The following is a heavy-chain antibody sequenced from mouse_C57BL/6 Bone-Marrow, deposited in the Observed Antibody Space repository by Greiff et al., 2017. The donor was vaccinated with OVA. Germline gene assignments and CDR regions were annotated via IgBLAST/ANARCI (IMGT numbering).Heavy chain of an antibody. CDR1: GYTFTDYY. Sequence: QVQLQQSGAELVRPGASVKLSCKASGYTFTDYYINWVKQRPGQGLEWIARIYPGSGNTYYNEKFKGKATLTAEKSSSTAYMQLSSLTSEDSAVYFCAGPSDGYYGECCFDYWGQGTPRTVSS. V-gene: IGHV1-76*01. J-gene: IGHJ2*01. CDR2: IYPGSGNT. CDR3: AGPSDGYYGECCFDY. D-gene: IGHD2-3*01.